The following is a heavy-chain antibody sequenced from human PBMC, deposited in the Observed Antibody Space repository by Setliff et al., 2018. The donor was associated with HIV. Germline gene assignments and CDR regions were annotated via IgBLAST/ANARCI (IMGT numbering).Heavy chain of an antibody. Sequence: PAGTLCLSCAASGFTFSSYWMHWVRQAPGKGLVWVSRIKSDGSSTSYADSVNRRFTISRDNAKNTLYMQMNILRAEDTAVYYCARDDYFQHWGQGTQVTVSS. V-gene: IGHV3-74*01. CDR3: ARDDYFQH. CDR1: GFTFSSYW. J-gene: IGHJ1*01. CDR2: IKSDGSST.